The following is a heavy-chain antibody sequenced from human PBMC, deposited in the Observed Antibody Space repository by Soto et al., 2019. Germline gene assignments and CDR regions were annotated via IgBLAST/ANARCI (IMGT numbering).Heavy chain of an antibody. V-gene: IGHV3-11*01. CDR2: IRGRDGNI. Sequence: QVQLVESGGGLVKPGGSLRLSCAASGFTFSDSFMSWSRQTPGQGLELLSYIRGRDGNIYYADSVRGRFTISRDNAKNSVYLQMNRLRAADTAVYYCAGDQGPNYMAVWGKGTTVTVS. J-gene: IGHJ6*03. CDR1: GFTFSDSF. CDR3: AGDQGPNYMAV.